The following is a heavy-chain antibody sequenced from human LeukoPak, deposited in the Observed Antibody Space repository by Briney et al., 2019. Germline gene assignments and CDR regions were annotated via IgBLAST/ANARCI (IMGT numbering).Heavy chain of an antibody. D-gene: IGHD4-11*01. CDR1: GYTFTGYY. CDR3: ARAVVYSNYYYYMDV. Sequence: ASVKVSGKASGYTFTGYYMHWVRQAPGQGLEWMGWINPNSGGTNYAQKFQGRVTMTRDTSISTAYMELSRLRSDDTAVYYCARAVVYSNYYYYMDVWGKGTTVTVSS. V-gene: IGHV1-2*02. CDR2: INPNSGGT. J-gene: IGHJ6*03.